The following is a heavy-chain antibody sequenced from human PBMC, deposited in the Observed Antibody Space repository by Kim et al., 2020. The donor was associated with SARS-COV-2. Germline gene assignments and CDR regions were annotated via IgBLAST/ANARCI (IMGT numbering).Heavy chain of an antibody. J-gene: IGHJ4*02. Sequence: GRFTISRDNAKNTLYLQMNSLRAEDTAVYYCARVSLYCSSSSCYRMGVDYWGQGTLVTVSS. V-gene: IGHV3-74*01. CDR3: ARVSLYCSSSSCYRMGVDY. D-gene: IGHD2-2*01.